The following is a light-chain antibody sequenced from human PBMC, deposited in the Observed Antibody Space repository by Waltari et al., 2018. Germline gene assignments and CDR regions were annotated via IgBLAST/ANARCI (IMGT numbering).Light chain of an antibody. CDR1: SSDVGNYKR. CDR2: AVS. J-gene: IGLJ2*01. V-gene: IGLV2-23*02. CDR3: SSYAGSSKGV. Sequence: QSALTQPASVSGSPGPSITLSCTGTSSDVGNYKRFSWYQQHPGKAPKLMIYAVSKRPSGVSDRFSGSKSGDMASLTISGLQPEDEAEYFCSSYAGSSKGVFGGGTKVTVL.